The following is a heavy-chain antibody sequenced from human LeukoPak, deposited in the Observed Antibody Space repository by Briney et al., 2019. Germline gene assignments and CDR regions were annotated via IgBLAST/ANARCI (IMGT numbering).Heavy chain of an antibody. D-gene: IGHD6-19*01. CDR1: GGTFSSYA. V-gene: IGHV1-69*13. CDR3: AVSGYSSGWYGRTPFWFDP. Sequence: SVNVSCKASGGTFSSYAISWVRQAPGQGLEWMGGIIPIFGTANYAQKFQGRVTITADESTSTAYMELSSLRSEDTAVYYCAVSGYSSGWYGRTPFWFDPWGQGTLVTVSS. J-gene: IGHJ5*02. CDR2: IIPIFGTA.